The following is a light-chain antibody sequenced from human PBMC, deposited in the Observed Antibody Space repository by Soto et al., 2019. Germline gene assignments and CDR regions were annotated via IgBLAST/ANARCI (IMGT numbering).Light chain of an antibody. CDR1: QIISTY. CDR2: GAS. Sequence: EIVMTQSPATLSVSPGERATLSFMASQIISTYLAWYQQKPGQAPRLLIYGASDRATGTPDRFSGSGSGTDFTLTISRLEPEDSAVYYCQQFDDSVTFGQGTRLEI. V-gene: IGKV3D-15*01. J-gene: IGKJ5*01. CDR3: QQFDDSVT.